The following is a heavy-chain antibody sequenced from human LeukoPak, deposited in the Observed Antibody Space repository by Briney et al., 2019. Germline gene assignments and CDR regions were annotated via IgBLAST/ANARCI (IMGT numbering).Heavy chain of an antibody. D-gene: IGHD1-26*01. J-gene: IGHJ4*02. V-gene: IGHV1-2*02. CDR3: TLGATGGYFDY. Sequence: ASVTDSCKASGYTFTCYYMHWVRQAPGQGLEWMGWINTNSGGTNYAQKFQGRVTMTRDTSISTAYMELSRLRSDDTAVYYCTLGATGGYFDYWGQGTLVTVSS. CDR1: GYTFTCYY. CDR2: INTNSGGT.